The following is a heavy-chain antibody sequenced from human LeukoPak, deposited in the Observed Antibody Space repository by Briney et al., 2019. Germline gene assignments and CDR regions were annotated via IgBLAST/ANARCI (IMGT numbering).Heavy chain of an antibody. V-gene: IGHV3-48*03. CDR1: GFTFSGYE. J-gene: IGHJ5*02. CDR2: ISSSGNKI. D-gene: IGHD1-1*01. CDR3: VRGHLHQYTTKWDNWFAP. Sequence: GGSLRLSCAASGFTFSGYEMNWVRQAPGKGLQWVSYISSSGNKIYYADSVKGRFTISRDNAKNSLYLHMNSLRAEDTAVYYCVRGHLHQYTTKWDNWFAPWGQGTLVTVYS.